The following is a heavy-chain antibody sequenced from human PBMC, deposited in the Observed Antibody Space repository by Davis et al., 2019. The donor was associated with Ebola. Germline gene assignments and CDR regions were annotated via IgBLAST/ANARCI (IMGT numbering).Heavy chain of an antibody. J-gene: IGHJ3*02. CDR3: ARSWNYDAFDI. D-gene: IGHD1-1*01. Sequence: AASVKVSCKASGYTFTSYGISWVRQAPGQGLEWMGWISAYNGNTNYAQKLQGRVTMTTNTSTSTAYMELRSLRSDDTAVYYRARSWNYDAFDIWGQGTMVTVSS. CDR1: GYTFTSYG. CDR2: ISAYNGNT. V-gene: IGHV1-18*01.